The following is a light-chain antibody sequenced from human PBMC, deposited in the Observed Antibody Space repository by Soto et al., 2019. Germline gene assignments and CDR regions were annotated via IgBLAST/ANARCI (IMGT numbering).Light chain of an antibody. Sequence: IVLTQSPGTLSLSPGERATLSCRASQSVSSSYLAWYQQKPGQAPRLLIYGACSRATGTLDRFSGSGSGTYFNFIITSLEPEDLAVYYCSKYGSSRFTFGGGSKVEIK. CDR3: SKYGSSRFT. J-gene: IGKJ4*01. V-gene: IGKV3-20*01. CDR2: GAC. CDR1: QSVSSSY.